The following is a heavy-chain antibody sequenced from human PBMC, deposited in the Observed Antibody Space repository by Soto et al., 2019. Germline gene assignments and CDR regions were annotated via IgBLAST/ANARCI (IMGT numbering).Heavy chain of an antibody. Sequence: SETLSLTCTVSGGSSSSTSYYWVLIRQPPGKGLEWIGSIYSSGNTYYNPSLKSRVTISVDTSKSHLSLKLSSVTAADTAVYYCARFVTIFGVVIRNDAFDIWGQGTMVTVSS. D-gene: IGHD3-3*01. J-gene: IGHJ3*02. CDR2: IYSSGNT. V-gene: IGHV4-39*02. CDR3: ARFVTIFGVVIRNDAFDI. CDR1: GGSSSSTSYY.